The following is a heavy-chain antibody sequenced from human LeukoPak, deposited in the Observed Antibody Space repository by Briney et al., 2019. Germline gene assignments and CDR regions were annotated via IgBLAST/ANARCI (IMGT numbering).Heavy chain of an antibody. CDR2: IRYDGSNK. J-gene: IGHJ6*03. D-gene: IGHD6-19*01. Sequence: PGGSLRLSCAASGFTFSSYGMHWVRQAPGKGLEWVAFIRYDGSNKYYADSVKGRFTISRDNSKNTLYLQMNSLRAEDTAVYYCARDGRSSGWPDYYMDVWGKGTTVTVSS. CDR3: ARDGRSSGWPDYYMDV. CDR1: GFTFSSYG. V-gene: IGHV3-30*02.